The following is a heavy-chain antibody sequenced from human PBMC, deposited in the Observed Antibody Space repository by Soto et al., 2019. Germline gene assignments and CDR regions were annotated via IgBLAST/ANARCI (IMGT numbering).Heavy chain of an antibody. V-gene: IGHV3-74*01. CDR2: INSDGSNI. Sequence: EVQLVESGGGLVQPGGSLKLSCAASGFTFTNYWIHWVRQAPGKGLVWVSRINSDGSNINYADFVKGRFTISRDNAKTTVYLQMNSLRAENTAVYFCASSATGLYGDYTWGQGALVPVSS. CDR1: GFTFTNYW. J-gene: IGHJ5*02. CDR3: ASSATGLYGDYT. D-gene: IGHD4-17*01.